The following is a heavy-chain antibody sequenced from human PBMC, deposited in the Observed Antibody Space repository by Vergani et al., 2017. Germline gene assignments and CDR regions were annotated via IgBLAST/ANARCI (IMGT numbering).Heavy chain of an antibody. V-gene: IGHV3-9*01. Sequence: DVQMVESGGGLVQPGRSLRLSCAASGFTFDDCAMHWVRQAPGKGLEWVSSISWNSGSIGYADSVKGRFTISRDNAKNSLYLQMNSLRAEDTALYYCVKXNTDGGSFGPFDNWGQGTLVTVSS. CDR2: ISWNSGSI. CDR3: VKXNTDGGSFGPFDN. D-gene: IGHD1-26*01. CDR1: GFTFDDCA. J-gene: IGHJ4*02.